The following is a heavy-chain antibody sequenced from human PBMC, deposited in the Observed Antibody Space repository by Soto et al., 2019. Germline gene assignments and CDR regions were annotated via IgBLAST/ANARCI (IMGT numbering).Heavy chain of an antibody. V-gene: IGHV1-69*06. CDR1: GGTFSSYA. D-gene: IGHD3-3*01. CDR2: IIPIFGTA. CDR3: AREMDFWSGFDYYGMDV. Sequence: ASVKVSCQASGGTFSSYAISWVRQAPGQGLEWMGGIIPIFGTANYAQKFQGRVTITAYKSTSTAYMELSSLRSEATAVYYCAREMDFWSGFDYYGMDVWGQGTTVTV. J-gene: IGHJ6*02.